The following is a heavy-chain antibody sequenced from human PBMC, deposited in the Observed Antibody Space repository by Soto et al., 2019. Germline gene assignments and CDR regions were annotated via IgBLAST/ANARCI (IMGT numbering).Heavy chain of an antibody. CDR1: GFTFSSYA. J-gene: IGHJ4*02. D-gene: IGHD6-13*01. CDR2: ISGSGGST. V-gene: IGHV3-23*01. Sequence: GGSLRLSCAASGFTFSSYAMSLVRQAPGKGLEWVSAISGSGGSTYYADSVKGRFTISRDNSKNTLYLQMNSLRAEDTAVYYCAKVLRRAPGAAEMWAYFDYWGQGTLVTVSS. CDR3: AKVLRRAPGAAEMWAYFDY.